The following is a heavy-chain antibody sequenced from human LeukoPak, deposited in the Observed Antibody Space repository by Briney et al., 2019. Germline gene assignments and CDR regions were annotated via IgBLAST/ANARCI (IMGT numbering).Heavy chain of an antibody. CDR1: GGTFSSYA. Sequence: SVKVSCKASGGTFSSYAISWVRQAPGQGLEWMGRIIPIFGTANYAQKFQGRVTITTDESTSTAYMELSSLRSEDTAVYYCARGKYSGWSIFPDYWGQGTLVTVPS. D-gene: IGHD6-19*01. CDR3: ARGKYSGWSIFPDY. V-gene: IGHV1-69*05. CDR2: IIPIFGTA. J-gene: IGHJ4*02.